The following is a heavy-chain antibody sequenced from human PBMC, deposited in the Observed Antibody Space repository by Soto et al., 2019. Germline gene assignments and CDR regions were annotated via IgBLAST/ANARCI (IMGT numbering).Heavy chain of an antibody. CDR2: IYYSGST. Sequence: SETLSLTCTVSGGSISSYYWSWIRQPPGKGLEWIGYIYYSGSTNYNPSLKSRVAISVDTSKNQFSLRLSSVTAADTAVYYCAGAYGAYNFDYWGQGTLVTVSS. CDR1: GGSISSYY. CDR3: AGAYGAYNFDY. J-gene: IGHJ4*02. D-gene: IGHD4-17*01. V-gene: IGHV4-59*12.